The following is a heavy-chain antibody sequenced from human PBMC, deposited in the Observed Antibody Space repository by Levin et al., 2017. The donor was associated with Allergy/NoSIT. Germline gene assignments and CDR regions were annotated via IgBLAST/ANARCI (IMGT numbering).Heavy chain of an antibody. J-gene: IGHJ5*02. CDR2: INHSGST. CDR1: GGSFSGYY. CDR3: ARASTIVVVPAARGKQASHVNWFDP. Sequence: SQTLSLTCAVYGGSFSGYYWSWIRQPPGKGLEWIGEINHSGSTNYNPSLKSRVTISVDTSKNQFSLKLSSVTAADTAVYYCARASTIVVVPAARGKQASHVNWFDPWGQGTLVTVSS. D-gene: IGHD2-2*01. V-gene: IGHV4-34*01.